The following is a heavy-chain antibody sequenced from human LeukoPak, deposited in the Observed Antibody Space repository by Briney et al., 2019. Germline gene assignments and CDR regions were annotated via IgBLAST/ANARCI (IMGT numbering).Heavy chain of an antibody. CDR1: GFTLSNAY. J-gene: IGHJ4*02. CDR2: IRSKTDGGTI. CDR3: TTAVAGTVRIDY. D-gene: IGHD6-19*01. V-gene: IGHV3-15*01. Sequence: GGSLRLSCAASGFTLSNAYMSWVRQAPGKGLEWFGRIRSKTDGGTIDYAAPVKDRFTISRDDSKNTLYLQMNSLKTEDTAVYYCTTAVAGTVRIDYWGQGTLVTVSS.